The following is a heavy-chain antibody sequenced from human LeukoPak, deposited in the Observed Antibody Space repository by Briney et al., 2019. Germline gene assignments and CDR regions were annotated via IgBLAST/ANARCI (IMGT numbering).Heavy chain of an antibody. Sequence: PSETLSLTCTVSGGSISTSGYYWGWIRQSPGKGLEWIGSISYSGTTYDNPSLKSRVSMSVVTSRDQFSLRLNSVTAADTAVYYCARHRSVTMFGEDSYFFGQWGQGTLVTVSS. V-gene: IGHV4-39*01. J-gene: IGHJ4*02. D-gene: IGHD3-3*01. CDR3: ARHRSVTMFGEDSYFFGQ. CDR1: GGSISTSGYY. CDR2: ISYSGTT.